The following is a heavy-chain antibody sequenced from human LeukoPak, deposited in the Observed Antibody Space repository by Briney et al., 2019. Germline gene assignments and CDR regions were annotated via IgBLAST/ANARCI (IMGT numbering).Heavy chain of an antibody. CDR3: ATDVYYYGSGTWDNWFDP. J-gene: IGHJ5*02. D-gene: IGHD3-10*01. CDR2: FDPEDGET. CDR1: GYTLTELS. V-gene: IGHV1-24*01. Sequence: ASVKVSCTVSGYTLTELSMHWVRQAPGKGLEWMGGFDPEDGETIYAQKFQGRVTMTEDTSTDTAYMELSSLRSEDMAVYYCATDVYYYGSGTWDNWFDPWGQGTLVTVSS.